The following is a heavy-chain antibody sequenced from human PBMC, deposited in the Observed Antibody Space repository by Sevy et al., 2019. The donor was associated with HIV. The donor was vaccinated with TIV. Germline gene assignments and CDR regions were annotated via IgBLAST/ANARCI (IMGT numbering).Heavy chain of an antibody. CDR3: AREVAIPHYSWFDP. V-gene: IGHV4-31*03. CDR2: ISYSVST. D-gene: IGHD2-21*01. J-gene: IGHJ5*02. Sequence: SETLSLTCSVSGVSITSDNYYWSWIRQHPGKGLEWIGYISYSVSTYYNPSLKSRVTTSVDTSKNQISLKLSSVTAADTAVYYCAREVAIPHYSWFDPWGQGTLVTVSS. CDR1: GVSITSDNYY.